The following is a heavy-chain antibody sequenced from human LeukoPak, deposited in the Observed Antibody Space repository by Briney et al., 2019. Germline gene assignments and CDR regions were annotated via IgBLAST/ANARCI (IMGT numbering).Heavy chain of an antibody. V-gene: IGHV1-18*01. CDR2: ISAYNGNT. CDR1: GYTFINYG. J-gene: IGHJ4*02. CDR3: ARGDGYCGGDCYPFFDY. D-gene: IGHD2-21*02. Sequence: ASVKVSCKASGYTFINYGFTWVRQAPGQGLEWMGWISAYNGNTNYLQKFQGRVTMTTDTSTNTAYMELRSLRSDDTAVYYCARGDGYCGGDCYPFFDYWGQGTLVTVSS.